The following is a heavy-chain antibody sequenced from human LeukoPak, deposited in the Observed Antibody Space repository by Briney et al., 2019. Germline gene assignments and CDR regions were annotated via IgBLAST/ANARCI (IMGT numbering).Heavy chain of an antibody. CDR3: ARDLRYSSSSGNYYYYMDV. CDR2: TYYRSKGYN. CDR1: GDSVSSNCAA. V-gene: IGHV6-1*01. D-gene: IGHD6-6*01. Sequence: SQTLPLTCAISGDSVSSNCAAWNWITQSPSRGPERLGRTYYRSKGYNDYAVSVKSRITINPDTSKNQFSLQLNSVTPEDTAVYYCARDLRYSSSSGNYYYYMDVWGKGTTVTVSS. J-gene: IGHJ6*03.